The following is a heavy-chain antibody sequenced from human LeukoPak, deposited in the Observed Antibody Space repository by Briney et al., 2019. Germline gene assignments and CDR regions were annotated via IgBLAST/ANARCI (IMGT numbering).Heavy chain of an antibody. V-gene: IGHV3-30*04. CDR2: ISYDGSNK. CDR3: ARGFPSIVVVVAATPGFDY. J-gene: IGHJ4*02. D-gene: IGHD2-15*01. Sequence: GGSLRLSCAASGFTFRSYAMHWVRQAPGKGLEWVAVISYDGSNKYYADSVKGRFTISRDNSKNTLYLQMNSPRAEDTAVYYCARGFPSIVVVVAATPGFDYWGQGTLVTVSS. CDR1: GFTFRSYA.